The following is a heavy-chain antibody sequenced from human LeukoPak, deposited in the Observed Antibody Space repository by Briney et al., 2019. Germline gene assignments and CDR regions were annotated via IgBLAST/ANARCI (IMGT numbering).Heavy chain of an antibody. Sequence: PGRSLRLSCAASGFTFSNYAMHWVRQAPGKGLEWVAVISYDGSNKYYAGSVKGRFTISRDNSKNTLYLQMNSLTTEDTAVYYCARELYGYYFDNWGQGTLVTVSS. V-gene: IGHV3-30-3*01. CDR2: ISYDGSNK. CDR1: GFTFSNYA. D-gene: IGHD3-3*01. J-gene: IGHJ4*02. CDR3: ARELYGYYFDN.